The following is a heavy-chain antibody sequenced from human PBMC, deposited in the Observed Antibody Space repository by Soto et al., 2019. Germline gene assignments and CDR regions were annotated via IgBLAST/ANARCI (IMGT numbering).Heavy chain of an antibody. V-gene: IGHV1-69*01. CDR2: IIPIFGTA. CDR1: GGTFSSYA. D-gene: IGHD2-15*01. J-gene: IGHJ4*02. CDR3: ASDDLGYCSGGSCYAPEG. Sequence: QVQLVQSGAEVKKPGSSVKVSCKASGGTFSSYAISLVRQAPGQGLGWMGGIIPIFGTANYAQKFQGSVTITADESTSTASMELSSLRSEDTAVYYCASDDLGYCSGGSCYAPEGWGQGTLVTVSS.